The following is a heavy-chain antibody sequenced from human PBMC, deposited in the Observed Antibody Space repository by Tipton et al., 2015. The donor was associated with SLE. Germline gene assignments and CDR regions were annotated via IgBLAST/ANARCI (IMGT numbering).Heavy chain of an antibody. CDR3: ARQDLGRAATLTFDI. D-gene: IGHD6-25*01. CDR1: GGSITGYS. V-gene: IGHV4-4*08. Sequence: LRLSCSVSGGSITGYSWSWIRQSPGKRLEWIGVIYPSGTINYNPSLESRVTISADSSKSVFSLKLSSVTAPDTAVYFCARQDLGRAATLTFDIWGLGTLVTVSS. CDR2: IYPSGTI. J-gene: IGHJ4*02.